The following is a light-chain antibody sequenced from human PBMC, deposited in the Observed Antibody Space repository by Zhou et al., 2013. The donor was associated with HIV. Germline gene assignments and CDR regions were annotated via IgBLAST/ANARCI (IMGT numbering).Light chain of an antibody. CDR1: QSVSSSY. CDR2: GTS. CDR3: QQGRNWPLT. J-gene: IGKJ4*01. V-gene: IGKV3D-20*02. Sequence: EVVLTQSPGTLSLSPGERATLSCRASQSVSSSYLAWYQQKPGQAPRLLIYGTSSRATDIPDRFSGSGSETDFTLTISSLEPEDFAVYYCQQGRNWPLTFGGGTKVEIK.